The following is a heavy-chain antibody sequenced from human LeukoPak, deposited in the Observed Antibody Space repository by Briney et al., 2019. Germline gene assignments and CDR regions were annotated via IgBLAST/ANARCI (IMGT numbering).Heavy chain of an antibody. J-gene: IGHJ4*02. CDR1: GDSISCCY. V-gene: IGHV4-4*07. Sequence: SSETLSLTCAVSGDSISCCYWTWIRQSAGMGLEWIGRVFITGTTNYNPSLQGRVTMSVDRSKSQFSLRLSSVTAADTAIYYCVRQGYDYGAFNAWGQGTLVTVSS. CDR2: VFITGTT. CDR3: VRQGYDYGAFNA. D-gene: IGHD3-16*01.